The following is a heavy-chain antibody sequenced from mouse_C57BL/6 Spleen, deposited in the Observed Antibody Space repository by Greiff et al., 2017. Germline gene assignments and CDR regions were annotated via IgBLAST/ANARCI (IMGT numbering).Heavy chain of an antibody. CDR1: GYTFTSYW. CDR2: IDPSDSYT. J-gene: IGHJ2*01. D-gene: IGHD2-4*01. CDR3: ARRGIYYDYGEYFDY. V-gene: IGHV1-69*01. Sequence: QVQLQQPGAELVMPGASVKLSCKASGYTFTSYWMHWVKQRPGQGLEWIGEIDPSDSYTNYNQKFKGKSTLTVDKSSSTAYMQLSSLTSEDSAVYYCARRGIYYDYGEYFDYWGQGTTLTVSS.